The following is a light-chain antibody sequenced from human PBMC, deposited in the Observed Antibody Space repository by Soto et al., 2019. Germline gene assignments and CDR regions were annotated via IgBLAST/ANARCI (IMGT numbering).Light chain of an antibody. Sequence: DIVMTQSPGTLSVSPGGGATLSCRASQSVGTNLAWYQQRPCQAPRLLVYGASTRATGIPARFSGSGSGTEFTLTISSLQSEDFAVYYCQQYNNWPTWTFGQGTKLDIK. CDR1: QSVGTN. V-gene: IGKV3-15*01. CDR2: GAS. J-gene: IGKJ1*01. CDR3: QQYNNWPTWT.